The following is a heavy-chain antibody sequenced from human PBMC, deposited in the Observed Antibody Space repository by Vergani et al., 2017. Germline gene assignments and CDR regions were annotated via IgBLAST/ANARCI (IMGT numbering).Heavy chain of an antibody. CDR3: ARGSFREYYFDY. CDR2: IYYSGST. V-gene: IGHV4-31*03. J-gene: IGHJ4*02. CDR1: GGSISSGGYY. Sequence: QVQLQESGPGLVKPSQTLSLTCTVSGGSISSGGYYWSWIRQHPGKGLEWIGYIYYSGSTYYNPSLKSRVTISVDTSKNQFSLKLSSVTAADTAVYXCARGSFREYYFDYWGQGTLVTVSS. D-gene: IGHD1-26*01.